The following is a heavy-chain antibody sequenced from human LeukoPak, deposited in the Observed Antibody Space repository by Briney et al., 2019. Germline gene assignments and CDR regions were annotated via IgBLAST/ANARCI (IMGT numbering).Heavy chain of an antibody. CDR1: GGPISRGGYC. V-gene: IGHV4-31*03. J-gene: IGHJ5*02. CDR3: ARVYGSGSYYKNWFDP. Sequence: TLCLACTVSGGPISRGGYCWSWIRQHPGKGLEWIGNIYYSGSAYYNPSLKSRFNISVDASKNQFSLKLSSVTAADTAVYYCARVYGSGSYYKNWFDPWGQGPVDPVSS. D-gene: IGHD3-10*01. CDR2: IYYSGSA.